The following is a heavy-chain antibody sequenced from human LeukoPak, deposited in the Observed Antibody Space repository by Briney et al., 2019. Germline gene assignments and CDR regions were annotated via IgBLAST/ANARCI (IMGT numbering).Heavy chain of an antibody. CDR3: ARDRGGGWSYAFDI. J-gene: IGHJ3*02. CDR2: INHSGST. D-gene: IGHD6-19*01. V-gene: IGHV4-34*01. CDR1: GGSFSGYY. Sequence: PAETLSLTCAVYGGSFSGYYWSWIRQPPGKGLEWIGEINHSGSTNYNPSPKSRVTLSVDKSKNRFSLKLSSVTAADTAVYCCARDRGGGWSYAFDIWGEGTIVT.